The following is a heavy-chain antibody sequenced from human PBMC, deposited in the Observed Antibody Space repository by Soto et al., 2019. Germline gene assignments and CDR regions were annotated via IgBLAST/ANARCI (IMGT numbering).Heavy chain of an antibody. CDR2: IYYSGST. Sequence: QLQLQESGPGLVKPSETLSLTCTVSGGSISSSSYYWGWIRQPPGKGLEWIGSIYYSGSTYYNPSLKSRVTISVDTSKNQFSLKLSSVTAADTAVYYCARLQFGGCSSTSCYDDYYYYGMDVWGQGTTVTVSS. CDR3: ARLQFGGCSSTSCYDDYYYYGMDV. V-gene: IGHV4-39*01. D-gene: IGHD2-2*01. CDR1: GGSISSSSYY. J-gene: IGHJ6*02.